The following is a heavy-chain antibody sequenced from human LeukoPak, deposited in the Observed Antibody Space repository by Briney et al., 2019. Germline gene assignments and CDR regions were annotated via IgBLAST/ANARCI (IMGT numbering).Heavy chain of an antibody. CDR3: ARASWYCSSTSCYLDWFDP. V-gene: IGHV1-8*01. D-gene: IGHD2-2*01. Sequence: ASVKVSCKASGYTFTSYDINWVRQATGQELEWMGWMNPNSGNTGYAQKFQGRVTMTRNTSISTAYMELSSLRSEDTAVYYCARASWYCSSTSCYLDWFDPWGQGTLVTVSS. CDR2: MNPNSGNT. J-gene: IGHJ5*02. CDR1: GYTFTSYD.